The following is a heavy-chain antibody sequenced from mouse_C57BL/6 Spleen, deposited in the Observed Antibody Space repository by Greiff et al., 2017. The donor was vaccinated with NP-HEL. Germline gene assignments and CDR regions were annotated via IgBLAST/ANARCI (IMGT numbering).Heavy chain of an antibody. CDR1: GFSLTSYG. Sequence: QVQLKQSGPGLVQPSQSLSITCTVSGFSLTSYGVHWVRQSPGKGLEWLGVIWRGGSTDYTAAFMSRLSITNDNSKSQFFFKMNRLQADDTAIYYGAKMDYGSSYVVDYWGQGTSVTVSS. CDR2: IWRGGST. J-gene: IGHJ4*01. D-gene: IGHD1-1*01. CDR3: AKMDYGSSYVVDY. V-gene: IGHV2-5*01.